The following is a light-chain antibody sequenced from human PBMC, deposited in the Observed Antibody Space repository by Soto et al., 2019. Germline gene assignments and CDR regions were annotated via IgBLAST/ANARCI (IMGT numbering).Light chain of an antibody. CDR1: SSNIGNNA. Sequence: QPVLTQPPSVSEAPRQRVTIPCSGSSSNIGNNAVNWYQQLPGKAPKLLIYYDDLLPSGVSDRFSGSKSGTSAFLAISGLQSEDEADYYCAAWDDSLNGPVFGTGTKVTVL. J-gene: IGLJ1*01. CDR2: YDD. V-gene: IGLV1-36*01. CDR3: AAWDDSLNGPV.